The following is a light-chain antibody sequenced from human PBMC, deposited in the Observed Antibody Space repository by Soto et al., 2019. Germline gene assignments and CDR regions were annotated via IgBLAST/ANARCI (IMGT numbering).Light chain of an antibody. CDR2: AAS. J-gene: IGKJ5*01. V-gene: IGKV1-9*01. Sequence: IQLTQSPSSLSASVGDRVTFTCRASEDISSYLVWYQQKPGAAPKLLIYAASALHSGVPSRFSGSGSGTDFTLAISSLHPGDFAVYFCQQFKNYPITFGQGTRLQIK. CDR3: QQFKNYPIT. CDR1: EDISSY.